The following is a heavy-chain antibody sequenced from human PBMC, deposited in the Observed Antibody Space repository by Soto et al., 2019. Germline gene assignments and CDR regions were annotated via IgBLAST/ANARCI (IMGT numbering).Heavy chain of an antibody. CDR1: GGSISSSSYY. D-gene: IGHD2-15*01. V-gene: IGHV4-39*01. CDR3: ARRGGVVVHFDY. J-gene: IGHJ4*02. Sequence: SETLSLTCTVSGGSISSSSYYWGWIRQPPGKGLEWIGSIYYSGSTYYNPSLKSRVTISVDTSKNQFSLKLSSVTAADTAVYYCARRGGVVVHFDYWGQGTLVTVSS. CDR2: IYYSGST.